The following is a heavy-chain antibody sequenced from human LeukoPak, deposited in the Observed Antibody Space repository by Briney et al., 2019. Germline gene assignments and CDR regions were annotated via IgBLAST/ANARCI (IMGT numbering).Heavy chain of an antibody. V-gene: IGHV3-33*06. D-gene: IGHD6-19*01. Sequence: PGRSLRLSCAASGFTFSSYGMHWVRQAPGKGLEWVAVIWYDGSNKYYADSVKGRFTIPRDNSKNTLYLQMNSLRAEDTAVYYCAKDFSGRHGGPWGQGTLVTVSS. J-gene: IGHJ4*02. CDR1: GFTFSSYG. CDR3: AKDFSGRHGGP. CDR2: IWYDGSNK.